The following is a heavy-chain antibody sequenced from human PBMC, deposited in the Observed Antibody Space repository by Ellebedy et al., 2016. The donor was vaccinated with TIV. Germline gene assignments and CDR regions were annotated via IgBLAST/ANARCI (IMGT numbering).Heavy chain of an antibody. Sequence: PGGSLRLSCAASGFSVSSNYMTWVRQAPGKGLEWVSFIYSGGVTYYTDSVKGRFTVSRDNSKNTLHLQMNSLRAEDTAVYYCARVGIVNPDLSYWGQGTLVTVSS. V-gene: IGHV3-53*01. CDR2: IYSGGVT. J-gene: IGHJ4*02. CDR3: ARVGIVNPDLSY. CDR1: GFSVSSNY. D-gene: IGHD1-26*01.